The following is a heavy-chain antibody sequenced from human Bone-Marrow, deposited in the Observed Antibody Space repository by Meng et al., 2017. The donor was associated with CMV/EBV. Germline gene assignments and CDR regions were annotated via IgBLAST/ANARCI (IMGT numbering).Heavy chain of an antibody. D-gene: IGHD4/OR15-4a*01. CDR2: INPNSGGT. J-gene: IGHJ6*02. V-gene: IGHV1-2*02. Sequence: ASVKVSCKASGYTFTNYYMHWVRQAPGQGLEWMGWINPNSGGTNYAQKFQGRVTMTRDTSISTAYMELSRLRSDDTAVYYCARATYGGYYYYGMDVWGQGTTVTVSS. CDR3: ARATYGGYYYYGMDV. CDR1: GYTFTNYY.